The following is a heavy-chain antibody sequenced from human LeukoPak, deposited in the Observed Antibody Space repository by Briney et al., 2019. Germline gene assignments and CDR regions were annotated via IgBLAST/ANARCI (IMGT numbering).Heavy chain of an antibody. J-gene: IGHJ4*02. V-gene: IGHV2-5*02. D-gene: IGHD5-18*01. CDR2: IYWDDDK. CDR3: AHVDIAMAHPH. Sequence: SGPTLVKPTQTLTLTCTFSGFSLTNSGMGVGWIRRPPGKALEWLALIYWDDDKRYSPSLKGRLTITKDTSKNQVVLTMTNMDPVDTATYYCAHVDIAMAHPHWGQGTLVTVSS. CDR1: GFSLTNSGMG.